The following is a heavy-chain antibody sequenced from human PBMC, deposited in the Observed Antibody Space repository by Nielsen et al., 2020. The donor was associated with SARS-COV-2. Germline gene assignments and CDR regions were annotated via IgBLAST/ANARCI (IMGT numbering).Heavy chain of an antibody. D-gene: IGHD5-12*01. Sequence: GESLKISCAPSGFPFRTYGMIWVRQAPGLGLEWVSAISASGHSTYYADSVRGRFTISGDGSDDTVHLQMDSLRVGDTAIYYCAKESQYSGYDLYYYSYYGMDVWGQGTTVTVSS. V-gene: IGHV3-23*01. CDR3: AKESQYSGYDLYYYSYYGMDV. CDR1: GFPFRTYG. J-gene: IGHJ6*02. CDR2: ISASGHST.